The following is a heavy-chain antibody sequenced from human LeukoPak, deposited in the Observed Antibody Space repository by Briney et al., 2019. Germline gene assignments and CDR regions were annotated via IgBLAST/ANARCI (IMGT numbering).Heavy chain of an antibody. CDR1: GFTFSSYA. D-gene: IGHD2-15*01. V-gene: IGHV3-23*01. CDR3: AKGTVGYCSGGSCYPIDY. Sequence: GGSLRLSCAASGFTFSSYAMSWVRQAPGKGLEWVSAIIGSGGSTNYADSVKGRFTISRDNFKNTLYLQMNSLRAEDTAIYYCAKGTVGYCSGGSCYPIDYWGQGTLVTVSS. CDR2: IIGSGGST. J-gene: IGHJ4*02.